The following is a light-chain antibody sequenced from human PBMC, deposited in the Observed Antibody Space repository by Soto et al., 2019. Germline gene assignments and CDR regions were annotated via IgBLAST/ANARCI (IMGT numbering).Light chain of an antibody. Sequence: EIVLTQSPGTLSLSPGERATLSCRASQSVSSSYLAWYQQKPGQAPRLLIFGASNRATGIPDRFSGSGSGTDFALTISRLEPEDCAVYYCQQYGNSRLTFGGGTKVEI. CDR2: GAS. J-gene: IGKJ4*01. CDR3: QQYGNSRLT. V-gene: IGKV3-20*01. CDR1: QSVSSSY.